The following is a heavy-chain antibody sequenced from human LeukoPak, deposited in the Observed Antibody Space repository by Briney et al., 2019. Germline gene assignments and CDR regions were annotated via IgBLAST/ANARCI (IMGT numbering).Heavy chain of an antibody. CDR1: GGSISSYY. Sequence: KPSETLSLTCTVSGGSISSYYWSWIRQPPGKGLEWIGYIYYSGSTNYNPSLKSRVTISVDTSKNQFSLKLSSVTAADTAVYYCARDITIFGVVRFRNWFDPWGQGTLVTVSS. V-gene: IGHV4-59*01. CDR3: ARDITIFGVVRFRNWFDP. J-gene: IGHJ5*02. D-gene: IGHD3-3*01. CDR2: IYYSGST.